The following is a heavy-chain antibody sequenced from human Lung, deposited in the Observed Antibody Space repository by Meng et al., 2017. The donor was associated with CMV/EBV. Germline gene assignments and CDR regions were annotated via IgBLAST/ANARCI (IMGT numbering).Heavy chain of an antibody. V-gene: IGHV1-2*02. J-gene: IGHJ6*02. CDR3: ARLFHTSLGTNYYYGMDV. D-gene: IGHD3-10*01. CDR1: GYTFTGYN. CDR2: INPDSGDT. Sequence: ASXXVSXKASGYTFTGYNMHWVRQAPGQGLEWMGWINPDSGDTRYAEKFQGRVTLTRDMSITTAYMELSRLKSDDTAVFFCARLFHTSLGTNYYYGMDVWXRGTAVTVSS.